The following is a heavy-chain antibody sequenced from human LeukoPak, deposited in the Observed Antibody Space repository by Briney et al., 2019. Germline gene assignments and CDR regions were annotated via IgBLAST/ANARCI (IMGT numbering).Heavy chain of an antibody. CDR3: ARDDYYGSGSPPFQH. D-gene: IGHD3-10*01. CDR2: IYYRGST. CDR1: GASISSGSYY. J-gene: IGHJ1*01. V-gene: IGHV4-39*07. Sequence: SETLSLTCTVSGASISSGSYYWGWNRQPPGKGLEWIASIYYRGSTYDNPSLKSRVTISLDTSKNQFSLKLSSVTAADTAVYYCARDDYYGSGSPPFQHWGQGTLVTVSS.